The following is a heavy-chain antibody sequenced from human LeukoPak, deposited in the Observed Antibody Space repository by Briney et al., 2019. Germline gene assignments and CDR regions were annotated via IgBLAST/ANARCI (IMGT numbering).Heavy chain of an antibody. J-gene: IGHJ5*02. V-gene: IGHV4-59*01. CDR3: AREYSSGLSWFDP. D-gene: IGHD6-19*01. Sequence: ETLSLTCTLSGGSINNYYWSWIRQPPGKGLEWIGYIYYNGNTNYNPSLKSRVTISVDTSKNQFSLKLSSVTAADTAVYFCAREYSSGLSWFDPWGQGTLVTVSS. CDR1: GGSINNYY. CDR2: IYYNGNT.